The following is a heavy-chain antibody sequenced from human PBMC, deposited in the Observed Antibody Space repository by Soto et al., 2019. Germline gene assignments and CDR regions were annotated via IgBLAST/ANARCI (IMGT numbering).Heavy chain of an antibody. CDR3: AIHHSGSYPGYFQH. CDR2: ISAYNGNT. CDR1: GYTFTSYG. V-gene: IGHV1-18*01. D-gene: IGHD6-19*01. J-gene: IGHJ1*01. Sequence: GASVKVSCKASGYTFTSYGISWVRQAPGKGLERMGWISAYNGNTNYAQKLQGRVTMTTDTSTSTAYMELRSLRSDDTAVYYCAIHHSGSYPGYFQHWGQGTLVTVS.